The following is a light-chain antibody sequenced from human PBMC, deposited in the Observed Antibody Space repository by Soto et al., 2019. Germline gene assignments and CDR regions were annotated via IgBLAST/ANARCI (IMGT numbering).Light chain of an antibody. Sequence: QSALTQPASVSGSPGQSITISCTGTSSDVGGYKYVSWYQQRPGEAPKLLIFEVTKRPSGVPDRFSGSQSGNTASLTVSGLQAEDEADYYCSSDANNNILVFGGGTKLTVL. CDR1: SSDVGGYKY. J-gene: IGLJ2*01. CDR2: EVT. V-gene: IGLV2-8*01. CDR3: SSDANNNILV.